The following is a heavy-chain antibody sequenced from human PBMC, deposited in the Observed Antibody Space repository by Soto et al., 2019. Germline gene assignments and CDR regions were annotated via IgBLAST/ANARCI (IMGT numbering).Heavy chain of an antibody. CDR3: SKSQGGRGVPLLCYQGMHA. CDR1: GFTFSSYG. V-gene: IGHV3-30*18. D-gene: IGHD3-10*01. J-gene: IGHJ6*02. CDR2: ISYDGSNK. Sequence: VWSLRLSCAASGFTFSSYGMHWVRQAPGKGLEWVAVISYDGSNKYYADSVKGRFTISRDNSKNTLYLQMNSLRAEDTAVYYCSKSQGGRGVPLLCYQGMHAWGQGTSVTV.